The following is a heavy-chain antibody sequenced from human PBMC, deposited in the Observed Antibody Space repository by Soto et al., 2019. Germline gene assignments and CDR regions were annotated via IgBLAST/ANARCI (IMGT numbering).Heavy chain of an antibody. J-gene: IGHJ5*01. Sequence: QVQLEQSGAEVKTPGASVKVSCKASGYAFGSYDINWVRQAPGQGLEWMAWMNPNSGITNYAQKFQGRLTMTRDTALSIAHMEVSGLRNEDTAEYYCARSDGYDFNWLDSWGQGTLVIVSA. D-gene: IGHD2-21*01. V-gene: IGHV1-8*01. CDR1: GYAFGSYD. CDR3: ARSDGYDFNWLDS. CDR2: MNPNSGIT.